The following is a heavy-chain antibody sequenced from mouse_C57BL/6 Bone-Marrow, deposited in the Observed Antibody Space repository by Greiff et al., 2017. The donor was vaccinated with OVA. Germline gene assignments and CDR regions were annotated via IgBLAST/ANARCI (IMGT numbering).Heavy chain of an antibody. CDR1: GYTFTDYY. D-gene: IGHD1-2*01. CDR2: IYPGSGNT. CDR3: AREGLRLLRPYFDY. V-gene: IGHV1-76*01. Sequence: QVQLQQSGAELVRPGASVKLSCKASGYTFTDYYINWVKQRPGQGLAWIARIYPGSGNTYYNEKFKGKATLTAEKSSSTAYMQLSSLTAEDSAVYFCAREGLRLLRPYFDYWGQGTTLTVSS. J-gene: IGHJ2*01.